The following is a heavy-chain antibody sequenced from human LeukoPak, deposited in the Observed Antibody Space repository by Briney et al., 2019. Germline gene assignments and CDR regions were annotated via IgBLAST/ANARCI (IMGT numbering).Heavy chain of an antibody. Sequence: PGGSLRLSCAASGFTVSSNYMSWVRQAPGKGLEWVSVIYSGGSTYYADSVEGRFTISRDNAKNSVFLQMNSLRAEDTAVYYCAREVIIFPDYYYYGLDVWGQGTTVTVSS. J-gene: IGHJ6*02. V-gene: IGHV3-53*01. CDR1: GFTVSSNY. CDR3: AREVIIFPDYYYYGLDV. D-gene: IGHD3-9*01. CDR2: IYSGGST.